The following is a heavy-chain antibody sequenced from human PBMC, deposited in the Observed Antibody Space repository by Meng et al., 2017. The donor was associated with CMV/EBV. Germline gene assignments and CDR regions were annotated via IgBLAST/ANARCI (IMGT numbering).Heavy chain of an antibody. CDR2: IKQDGSEK. Sequence: GGSLRLSCAASGFTFSSYWMSWVRQAPGKGLEWVANIKQDGSEKYYVDSVKGRFTISRDNAKNSLYLQMNSLRAEDTAVYHCARDCSSTTGGMDVWGQGTTVTVSS. CDR3: ARDCSSTTGGMDV. J-gene: IGHJ6*02. V-gene: IGHV3-7*01. D-gene: IGHD2-2*01. CDR1: GFTFSSYW.